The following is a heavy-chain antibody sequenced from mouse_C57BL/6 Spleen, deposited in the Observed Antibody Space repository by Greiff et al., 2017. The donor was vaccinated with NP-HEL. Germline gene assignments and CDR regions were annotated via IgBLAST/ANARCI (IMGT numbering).Heavy chain of an antibody. CDR1: GYSFTGYY. Sequence: EVKLVESGPELVKPGASVKISCKASGYSFTGYYMNWVKQSPEKSLEWIGEINPSTGGTTYNQKFKAKATLTVDKSSSTAYMQLKSLTSEDSAVYYCARGYDGYYPDDWGKGTTLTVSS. CDR2: INPSTGGT. D-gene: IGHD2-3*01. V-gene: IGHV1-42*01. CDR3: ARGYDGYYPDD. J-gene: IGHJ2*01.